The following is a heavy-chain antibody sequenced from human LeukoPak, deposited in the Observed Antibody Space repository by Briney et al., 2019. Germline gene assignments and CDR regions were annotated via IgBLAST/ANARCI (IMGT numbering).Heavy chain of an antibody. D-gene: IGHD4-11*01. CDR2: ISPGGGTT. V-gene: IGHV3-23*01. Sequence: GGSLRLSCAVSGFTFTNEAMGWVRQLRGGGLEWVSTISPGGGTTYYAESMKGRFTISRDDSKSTLYLEMNSLRVEDTAVYYCTKVRSGSSNWALQLFDNWGQGALVTVSS. CDR3: TKVRSGSSNWALQLFDN. J-gene: IGHJ4*02. CDR1: GFTFTNEA.